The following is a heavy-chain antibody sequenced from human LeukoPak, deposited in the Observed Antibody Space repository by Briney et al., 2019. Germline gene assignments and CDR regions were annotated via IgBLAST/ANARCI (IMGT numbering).Heavy chain of an antibody. J-gene: IGHJ6*03. CDR1: GGSISSSSYY. Sequence: SETLSLTCTVSGGSISSSSYYWGWIRQPPGKGLEWIGSIYYSGSTNYNPSLKSRVTMSVDTSKNQFSLKLSSVTAADTAVYYCAGGVVPAAIFYYYYMDVWGKGTTVTVSS. CDR3: AGGVVPAAIFYYYYMDV. V-gene: IGHV4-39*07. CDR2: IYYSGST. D-gene: IGHD2-2*01.